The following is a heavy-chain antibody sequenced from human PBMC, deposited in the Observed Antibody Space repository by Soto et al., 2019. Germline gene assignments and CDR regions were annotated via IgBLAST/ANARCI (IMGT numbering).Heavy chain of an antibody. D-gene: IGHD2-15*01. CDR2: TYYRSKWYY. V-gene: IGHV6-1*01. J-gene: IGHJ5*02. CDR1: GDSVSSNSAA. Sequence: SQTLSLTCVISGDSVSSNSAAWNRIRQSPSRGLEWLGRTYYRSKWYYDYTSSVRSRISINPDTSKNQFSLQLRSVTPEDTAVYYCARDEDEYLGLNHWGQGIPVTVSS. CDR3: ARDEDEYLGLNH.